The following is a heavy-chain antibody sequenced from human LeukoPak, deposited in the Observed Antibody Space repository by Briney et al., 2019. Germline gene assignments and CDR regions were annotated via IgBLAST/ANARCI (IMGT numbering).Heavy chain of an antibody. V-gene: IGHV4-34*01. CDR3: ARGGGSWYY. CDR2: INHSGST. CDR1: GGSFSGYY. J-gene: IGHJ4*02. D-gene: IGHD6-13*01. Sequence: KTSETLSLTCAVYGGSFSGYYWSWIRQPPGKGLEWIGEINHSGSTNYNASLKSRVTISVDTSKNQFSLKLSSVTAADTAVYYCARGGGSWYYWGQGTLVTVSS.